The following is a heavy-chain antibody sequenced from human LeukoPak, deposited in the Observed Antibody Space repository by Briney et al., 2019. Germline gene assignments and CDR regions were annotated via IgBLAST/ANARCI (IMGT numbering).Heavy chain of an antibody. CDR3: ARSLGITSLDY. CDR2: VYYSGSI. J-gene: IGHJ4*02. V-gene: IGHV4-59*01. D-gene: IGHD1-14*01. CDR1: GGSIRSYY. Sequence: SETLSLTCSVSGGSIRSYYWNWIRQSPGKGLEWIGYVYYSGSINYNPSFKSRVTMSVDTSKNQFSLKLHSVTAADTAMYSCARSLGITSLDYWGQGMLVTVSS.